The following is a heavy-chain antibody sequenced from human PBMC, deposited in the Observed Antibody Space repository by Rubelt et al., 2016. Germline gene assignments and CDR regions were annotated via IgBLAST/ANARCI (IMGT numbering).Heavy chain of an antibody. CDR1: GFTFSSYS. Sequence: GRSLRLSCAASGFTFSSYSMNWVRQAPGKGLEWVSYISSSSSTIYYADSVKGRFTISRDNAKNSLYLQMNSLRAEDTAVYYCARRGAIAAAGRWFDPWGQGTLVTVSS. CDR2: ISSSSSTI. CDR3: ARRGAIAAAGRWFDP. V-gene: IGHV3-48*04. D-gene: IGHD6-13*01. J-gene: IGHJ5*02.